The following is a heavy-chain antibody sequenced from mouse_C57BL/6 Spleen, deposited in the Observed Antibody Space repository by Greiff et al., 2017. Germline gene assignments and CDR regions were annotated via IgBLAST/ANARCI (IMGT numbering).Heavy chain of an antibody. CDR1: GYTFTSYW. J-gene: IGHJ4*01. D-gene: IGHD1-1*01. Sequence: QVQLQQPGAELVKPGASVKLSCKASGYTFTSYWMHWVKQRPGRGLEWIGRIDPNSGGTTYNEKFKSKATLTVDKPSSTAYMQLSSLTSEDSAVYDCASSYYYGSSPYAMDYWGQGTSVTVSS. CDR3: ASSYYYGSSPYAMDY. V-gene: IGHV1-72*01. CDR2: IDPNSGGT.